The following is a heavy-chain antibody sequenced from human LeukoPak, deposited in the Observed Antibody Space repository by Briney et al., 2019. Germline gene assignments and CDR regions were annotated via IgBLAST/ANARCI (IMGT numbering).Heavy chain of an antibody. CDR3: ARMYSSNWYYFDY. Sequence: ASVKVSCKASGYTFTSYGINWVRQAPGQGLEWMGWISAYNGNTNYAQKLQGRVTMTTDTSTSTVYMELSSLRSDDTAMYYCARMYSSNWYYFDYWGQGTLVTVSS. V-gene: IGHV1-18*01. D-gene: IGHD6-13*01. CDR2: ISAYNGNT. J-gene: IGHJ4*02. CDR1: GYTFTSYG.